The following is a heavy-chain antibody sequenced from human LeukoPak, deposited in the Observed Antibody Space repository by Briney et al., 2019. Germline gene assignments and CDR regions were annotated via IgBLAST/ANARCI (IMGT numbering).Heavy chain of an antibody. CDR2: IKHSGST. CDR3: ARAPDYYDSSGYYSHFDY. J-gene: IGHJ4*02. CDR1: GGSFSGYY. Sequence: SETLSLTCAVYGGSFSGYYWSWIRQPPGKGLEWIGEIKHSGSTNYNPSLKSRVTISVDPSNNQFSLKLSSVTAADTAVYYCARAPDYYDSSGYYSHFDYWGQGTLASVSS. V-gene: IGHV4-34*01. D-gene: IGHD3-22*01.